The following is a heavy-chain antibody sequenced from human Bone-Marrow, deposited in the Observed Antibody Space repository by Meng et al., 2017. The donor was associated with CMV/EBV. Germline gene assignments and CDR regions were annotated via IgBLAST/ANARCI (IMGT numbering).Heavy chain of an antibody. CDR3: AGSRGMTGTSASFDP. Sequence: SGFTFSRYSVNWVRQDTGKGLEWVTAIGNNTSYIYYADSVMGRFTISRDNATNSLYLKMSSLGAADKAVYYCAGSRGMTGTSASFDPWGQGTLVTVSS. CDR2: IGNNTSYI. J-gene: IGHJ5*02. V-gene: IGHV3-21*01. CDR1: GFTFSRYS. D-gene: IGHD1-7*01.